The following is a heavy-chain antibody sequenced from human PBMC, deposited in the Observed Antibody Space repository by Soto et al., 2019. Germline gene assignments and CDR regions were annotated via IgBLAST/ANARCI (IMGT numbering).Heavy chain of an antibody. V-gene: IGHV5-51*01. CDR2: IYPGDSDT. D-gene: IGHD3-22*01. J-gene: IGHJ3*02. CDR1: GYRFASYW. Sequence: GESLKISCKGSGYRFASYWITWVRQMPGRGLEWMGIIYPGDSDTRYSPSFQGQVTISADMSISTAYLQWSSLKASDTAMYYCASHIQYYYDGPEGFFDIWGQGTMVTVSS. CDR3: ASHIQYYYDGPEGFFDI.